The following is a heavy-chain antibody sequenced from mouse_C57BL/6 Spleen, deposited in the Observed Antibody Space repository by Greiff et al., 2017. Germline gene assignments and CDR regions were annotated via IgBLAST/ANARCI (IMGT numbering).Heavy chain of an antibody. CDR3: ARHGSLDDGHFPFAD. V-gene: IGHV5-12*01. J-gene: IGHJ3*01. CDR1: GFTFSDYY. Sequence: EVKLMQPGGGLVQPGGSLKLSCAASGFTFSDYYMYWVRQTPEKRLEWVAYISNAGGSTYYPDTFKGRFTISRDNATNTLYLQMSRLKAEETAMYYCARHGSLDDGHFPFADWGQGTLVTVSA. CDR2: ISNAGGST. D-gene: IGHD2-3*01.